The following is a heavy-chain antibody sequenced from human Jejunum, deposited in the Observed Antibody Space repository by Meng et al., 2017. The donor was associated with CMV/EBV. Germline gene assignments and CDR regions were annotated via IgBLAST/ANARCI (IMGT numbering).Heavy chain of an antibody. CDR3: ARGRGNQPLFDF. CDR1: GGSFSTYT. D-gene: IGHD2/OR15-2a*01. V-gene: IGHV1-69*10. Sequence: VQLVQYGAEVKDPGSSVKVACKTSGGSFSTYTFSWVRQAPGQGLEWMGGLIPVLNKTKAAPRFQDRVTFTADETTTTAYMELSSLTFEDTAVYFCARGRGNQPLFDFWGQGTLVTVSS. CDR2: LIPVLNKT. J-gene: IGHJ4*02.